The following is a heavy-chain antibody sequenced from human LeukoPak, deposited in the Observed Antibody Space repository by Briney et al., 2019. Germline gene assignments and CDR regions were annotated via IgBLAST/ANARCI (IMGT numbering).Heavy chain of an antibody. Sequence: SVTVSCKASGGTFSSYAISWVRQAPGQGLEWMGRIIPILGIANYAQKFQGRVTITADKSTSTAYMELSSLRSEDTAVYYCAGSSSGWYEYNFDYWGQGTLVTVSS. V-gene: IGHV1-69*04. CDR1: GGTFSSYA. CDR3: AGSSSGWYEYNFDY. D-gene: IGHD6-19*01. CDR2: IIPILGIA. J-gene: IGHJ4*02.